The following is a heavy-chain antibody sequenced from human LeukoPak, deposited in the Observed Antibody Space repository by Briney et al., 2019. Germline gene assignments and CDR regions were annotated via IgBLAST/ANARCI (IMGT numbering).Heavy chain of an antibody. CDR2: ISYDGSNK. D-gene: IGHD6-19*01. J-gene: IGHJ4*02. CDR1: GFTFSSYG. CDR3: AKDSGWAFDY. Sequence: GGSLRLSCVVSGFTFSSYGMHWVRQAPGKGLEWVAVISYDGSNKYYADSVKGRFTISRDNSKNTLYLQTNSLRAEDTAVYYCAKDSGWAFDYWGQGTLVTVSS. V-gene: IGHV3-30*18.